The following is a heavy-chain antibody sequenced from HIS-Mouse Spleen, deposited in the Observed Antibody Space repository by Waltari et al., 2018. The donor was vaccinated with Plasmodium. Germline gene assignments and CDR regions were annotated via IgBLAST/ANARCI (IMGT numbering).Heavy chain of an antibody. CDR2: IYYSGST. V-gene: IGHV4-59*08. Sequence: QVQLQESGPGLVKPSETLSLTCTVSGGSISSYYWSWIRQPPGKGLEWIGYIYYSGSTNYNPSLKCRVTLSVDTPKNQFSLKLSSVTAADTAVYYCARQGTRGYSYGPFDYWGQGTLVTVSS. J-gene: IGHJ4*02. CDR1: GGSISSYY. D-gene: IGHD5-18*01. CDR3: ARQGTRGYSYGPFDY.